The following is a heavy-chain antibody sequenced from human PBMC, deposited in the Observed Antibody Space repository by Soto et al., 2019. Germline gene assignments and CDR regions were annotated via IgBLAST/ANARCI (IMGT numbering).Heavy chain of an antibody. CDR1: GYTFTNFG. D-gene: IGHD3-16*01. J-gene: IGHJ4*02. CDR2: ISAYKGNT. V-gene: IGHV1-18*01. Sequence: QVQLVQSGAEVKKPGASVKVSCKASGYTFTNFGISWVRQAPGQGLEWMGWISAYKGNTNYAQSFQGTVTKTTDTSTSTAYMGLRSLRSDDTAVYFSARGGTPIDYWGQGTLVTVSS. CDR3: ARGGTPIDY.